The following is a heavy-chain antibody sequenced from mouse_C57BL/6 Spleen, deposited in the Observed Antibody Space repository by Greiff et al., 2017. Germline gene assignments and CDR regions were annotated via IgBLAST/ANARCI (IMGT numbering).Heavy chain of an antibody. CDR1: GFSFTTYA. CDR2: IRSKSNNYAT. CDR3: VSSTMVPFAY. Sequence: EADGGLVQPNGSLKLSCAASGFSFTTYAMNWVRQAPGKGLDWVARIRSKSNNYATYYADSVKDRFTISRDDSESMLYLQMNNLKTEDTAMYYCVSSTMVPFAYWGQGTLVTVAA. V-gene: IGHV10-1*01. D-gene: IGHD2-2*01. J-gene: IGHJ3*01.